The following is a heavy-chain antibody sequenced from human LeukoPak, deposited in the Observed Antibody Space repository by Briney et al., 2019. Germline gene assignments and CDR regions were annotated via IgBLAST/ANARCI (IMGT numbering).Heavy chain of an antibody. J-gene: IGHJ5*01. V-gene: IGHV7-4-1*02. CDR3: ARAYQPLGGLSFPDS. CDR2: INTNTREP. Sequence: ASVKVSCKASGYTFTTYAMNWVRQAPGQGLEWMGWINTNTREPTYAQGFTGRFVFSLDTSVSTAYLQISSLKAEDTAVYYCARAYQPLGGLSFPDSWGQGTLVTVSS. CDR1: GYTFTTYA. D-gene: IGHD3-16*02.